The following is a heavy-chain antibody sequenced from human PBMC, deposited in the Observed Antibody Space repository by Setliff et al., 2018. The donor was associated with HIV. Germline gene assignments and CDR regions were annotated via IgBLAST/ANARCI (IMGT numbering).Heavy chain of an antibody. D-gene: IGHD3-3*01. J-gene: IGHJ4*02. CDR2: IWYDASKK. Sequence: PGGSLRLSCTASGFIFRDHALSWVRQAPGKGLEWVALIWYDASKKEYADSVKGRFNILRDDSKKTVDLQMNSLRADDTAVYYCVKDVVKFWSGSGALDFWGPGTLVTVSS. V-gene: IGHV3-33*06. CDR3: VKDVVKFWSGSGALDF. CDR1: GFIFRDHA.